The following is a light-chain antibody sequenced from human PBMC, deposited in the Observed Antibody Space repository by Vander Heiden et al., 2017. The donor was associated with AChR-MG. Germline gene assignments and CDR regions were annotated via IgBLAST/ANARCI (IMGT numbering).Light chain of an antibody. CDR1: QSVSSY. CDR3: QQRSNWPPPLT. J-gene: IGKJ4*01. V-gene: IGKV3-11*01. Sequence: EIVLTQSPATLSLSPGERATLSCRASQSVSSYLAWYQQKPGQAPRLLIYDASNGATGIPARFSGSGSGTDFTLTISSLEPEDFAVYYCQQRSNWPPPLTFGGGTKVEIK. CDR2: DAS.